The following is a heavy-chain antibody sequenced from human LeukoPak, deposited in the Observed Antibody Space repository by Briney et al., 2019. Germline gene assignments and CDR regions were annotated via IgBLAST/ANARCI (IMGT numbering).Heavy chain of an antibody. J-gene: IGHJ3*02. Sequence: SETLSLTCTVSGGSISSGSYYWSWIRQPAGKGLEWIGRIYTSGSTNYNPSLKSRVTMSVDTSKNQFSLKLSSVTAADTAVYYCAGLVVAAKGDAFDIWGQGTMVTVSS. D-gene: IGHD2-15*01. CDR3: AGLVVAAKGDAFDI. CDR1: GGSISSGSYY. V-gene: IGHV4-61*02. CDR2: IYTSGST.